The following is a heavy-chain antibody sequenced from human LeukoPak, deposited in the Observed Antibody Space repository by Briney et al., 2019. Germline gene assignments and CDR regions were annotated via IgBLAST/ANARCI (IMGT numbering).Heavy chain of an antibody. CDR2: ISYDGSNK. V-gene: IGHV3-30-3*01. CDR3: ADRTGSN. D-gene: IGHD1-1*01. CDR1: GFTFSSYA. Sequence: PGRSLRLSCAASGFTFSSYAMHWVRQAPGKGLEWVAVISYDGSNKYYADSVKGRFTISRDNSKNTLYLQMNSLRAEDTAVYCCADRTGSNWGQGTLVTVSS. J-gene: IGHJ4*02.